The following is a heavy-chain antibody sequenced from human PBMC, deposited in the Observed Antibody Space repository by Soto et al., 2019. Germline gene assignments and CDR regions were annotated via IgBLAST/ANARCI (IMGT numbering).Heavy chain of an antibody. Sequence: SGEVSFKASRDTFISYAISWVRQAPGRGLEWMGRIIPIFSTANYAQNFQGRVTITADESTSTAYMELSNLSSEDTAVYYCAIGRIQLWSIVDYWGQGTLVTVSS. CDR2: IIPIFSTA. V-gene: IGHV1-69*13. J-gene: IGHJ4*02. D-gene: IGHD5-18*01. CDR3: AIGRIQLWSIVDY. CDR1: RDTFISYA.